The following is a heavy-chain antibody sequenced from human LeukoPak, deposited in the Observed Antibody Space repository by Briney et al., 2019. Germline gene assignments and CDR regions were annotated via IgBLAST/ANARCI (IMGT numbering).Heavy chain of an antibody. J-gene: IGHJ3*02. CDR1: GFTFSGSA. D-gene: IGHD3-22*01. CDR3: TRLPTNYYDSSGYSRAFDI. Sequence: GGSLRLSCAASGFTFSGSAMHWVRQASGKGLEWVGRIRSKANSYATAYAASVKGRFTISRDDSKNTAYLQMNSLKTEDTAVYYCTRLPTNYYDSSGYSRAFDIWGQGTMVTVSS. V-gene: IGHV3-73*01. CDR2: IRSKANSYAT.